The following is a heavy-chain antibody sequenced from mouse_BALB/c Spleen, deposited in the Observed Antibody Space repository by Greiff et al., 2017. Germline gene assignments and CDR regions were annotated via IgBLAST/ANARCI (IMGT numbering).Heavy chain of an antibody. J-gene: IGHJ3*01. V-gene: IGHV5-6-5*01. CDR1: GFTFSSYA. CDR2: ISSGGST. D-gene: IGHD1-1*01. Sequence: EVHLVESGGGLVKPGGSLKLSCAASGFTFSSYAMSWVRQTPEKRLEWVASISSGGSTYYPDSVKGRFTISRDNARNILYLQMSSLRSEDTAMYYCARGRDYYGSRTWFAYWGQGTLVTVSA. CDR3: ARGRDYYGSRTWFAY.